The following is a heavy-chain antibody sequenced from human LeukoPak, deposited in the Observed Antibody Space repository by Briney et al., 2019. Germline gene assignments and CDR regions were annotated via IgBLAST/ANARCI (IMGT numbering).Heavy chain of an antibody. V-gene: IGHV3-9*01. CDR2: VSWNSDNI. CDR1: GFTFSSYW. Sequence: GGSLRLSCAASGFTFSSYWMHWVRQAPGKGLEWVSGVSWNSDNIGYADSVKGRFTISRDNAKNSLHLQMNSLRAEDTALYYCAKARGSSRWYAMDVWGQGTTVTVSS. J-gene: IGHJ6*02. CDR3: AKARGSSRWYAMDV. D-gene: IGHD6-13*01.